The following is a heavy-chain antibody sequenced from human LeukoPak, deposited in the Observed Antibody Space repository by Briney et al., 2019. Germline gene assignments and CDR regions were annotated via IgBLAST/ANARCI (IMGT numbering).Heavy chain of an antibody. CDR2: IPFDGSNE. V-gene: IGHV3-30*02. CDR1: GFTFSNYG. J-gene: IGHJ4*02. D-gene: IGHD5-24*01. Sequence: GGSLRLSCAASGFTFSNYGMHWVRQAPGKGLEWVALIPFDGSNEHYADSVKGRFTISRDNSKNTLYLQENSLTAEDTVVYYCARKDPRGWLHDYWGQGTLVTVSS. CDR3: ARKDPRGWLHDY.